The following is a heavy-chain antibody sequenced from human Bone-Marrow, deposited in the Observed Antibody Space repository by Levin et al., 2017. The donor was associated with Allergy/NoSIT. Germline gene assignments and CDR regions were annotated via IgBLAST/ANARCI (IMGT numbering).Heavy chain of an antibody. D-gene: IGHD5-12*01. V-gene: IGHV3-30*18. CDR1: GLTFSRHS. CDR3: AKSLYGGHTGGDHY. CDR2: ISDDGDKE. Sequence: PGGSLRLSCADSGLTFSRHSMNWVRQAPGKGLEWVALISDDGDKEYYADSVKGRFIISRDNFKNMLYLQMDSLGLEDTAVYYCAKSLYGGHTGGDHYWGQGTLV. J-gene: IGHJ4*02.